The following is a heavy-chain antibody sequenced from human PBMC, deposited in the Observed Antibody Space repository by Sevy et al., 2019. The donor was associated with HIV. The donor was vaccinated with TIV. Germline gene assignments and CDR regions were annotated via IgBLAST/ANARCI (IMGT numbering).Heavy chain of an antibody. D-gene: IGHD3-16*02. V-gene: IGHV3-74*01. J-gene: IGHJ6*02. CDR2: INSDGCST. Sequence: GGSLRLSCAASGFTFSSYLMHWVRQAPGKGLVWVSRINSDGCSTSYADSVKGRFTFSIDNAKNTLYLQMNSLRAEDTAVYYCARGLYDYIWGSYRYYYYYYGMYVWGQGTTVTVSS. CDR3: ARGLYDYIWGSYRYYYYYYGMYV. CDR1: GFTFSSYL.